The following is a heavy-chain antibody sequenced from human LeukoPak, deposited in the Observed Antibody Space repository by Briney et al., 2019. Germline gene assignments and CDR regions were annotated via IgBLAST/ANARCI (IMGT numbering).Heavy chain of an antibody. CDR2: INPNSGGT. J-gene: IGHJ4*02. Sequence: GASVKVSCKASGYTFTGYFMHWVRQAPGQGLEWMGWINPNSGGTNYAQKFQGRVTMTRDTSIRTAYMELSRLRSDDTAVYYCAIGFWSGYYFDYWGQGTLVTVSS. CDR1: GYTFTGYF. V-gene: IGHV1-2*02. CDR3: AIGFWSGYYFDY. D-gene: IGHD3-3*01.